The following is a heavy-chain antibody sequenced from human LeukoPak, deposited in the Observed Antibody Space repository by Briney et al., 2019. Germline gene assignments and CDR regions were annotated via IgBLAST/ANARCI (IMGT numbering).Heavy chain of an antibody. CDR2: IYYSGST. J-gene: IGHJ4*02. CDR1: GGSISSYY. D-gene: IGHD4-17*01. Sequence: SETLSLTCTVSGGSISSYYWSWIRQPPGKGLEWIGYIYYSGSTNYNPSLKSRVTISVDTSKNQFSLKLSSVTAADTAVYYCARWRPTGIAYWGQGTLVTVSS. V-gene: IGHV4-59*01. CDR3: ARWRPTGIAY.